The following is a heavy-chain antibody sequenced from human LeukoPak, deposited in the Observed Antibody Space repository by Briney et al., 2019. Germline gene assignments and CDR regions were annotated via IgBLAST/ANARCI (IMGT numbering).Heavy chain of an antibody. J-gene: IGHJ4*02. D-gene: IGHD6-19*01. V-gene: IGHV4-4*07. CDR2: ICSSEDT. CDR1: DGSISSFC. CDR3: ARIRRDSGDWYADDY. Sequence: SETLSLTCSVSDGSISSFCWSWIRQPAGKGLEWIGRICSSEDTNYNPSLKSRVTMSVDTSQNQFSLRLTSVTAADTAIYYCARIRRDSGDWYADDYWGQGTLVTVPS.